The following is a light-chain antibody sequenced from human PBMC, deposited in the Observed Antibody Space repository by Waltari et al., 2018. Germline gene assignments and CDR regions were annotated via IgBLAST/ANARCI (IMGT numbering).Light chain of an antibody. V-gene: IGLV2-14*03. Sequence: QSALTQPASVPASPGQSITISCTGTASDIGNHNFVSWYRQHPGKAPQLVIYDVSRRPSDISPRFSGSKSGTTASLTIFGLQPEDEADYYCNSYTTKGTLVVFGGGTKLTVL. J-gene: IGLJ3*02. CDR3: NSYTTKGTLVV. CDR1: ASDIGNHNF. CDR2: DVS.